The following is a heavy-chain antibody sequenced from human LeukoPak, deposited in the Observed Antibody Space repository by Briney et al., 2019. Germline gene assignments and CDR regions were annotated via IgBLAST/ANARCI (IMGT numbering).Heavy chain of an antibody. Sequence: SETLSLTCAVYGGSFSGYYWSWIRQPPGKWLEWIGEINHSGSTNYNPSLKSRVTLSVDTSKNQFSLKLSSVTASDTAVYYCASPLQDYWGQGTLVTVSS. CDR3: ASPLQDY. CDR2: INHSGST. D-gene: IGHD5-24*01. J-gene: IGHJ4*02. V-gene: IGHV4-34*01. CDR1: GGSFSGYY.